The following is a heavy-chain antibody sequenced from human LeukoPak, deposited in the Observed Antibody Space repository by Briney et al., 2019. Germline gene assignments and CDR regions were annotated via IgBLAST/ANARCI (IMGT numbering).Heavy chain of an antibody. CDR2: INPSGGST. J-gene: IGHJ4*02. V-gene: IGHV1-46*01. CDR3: VRDSSDVRWLGQFDY. D-gene: IGHD3-10*02. Sequence: ASVKVSCKASGYTFTSYYMHRVRQAPGQGLEWMGIINPSGGSTSYAQKFQGRVTMTRDTSTSTVYMELSSLRSEDTAVYYCVRDSSDVRWLGQFDYWGQGTLVTVSS. CDR1: GYTFTSYY.